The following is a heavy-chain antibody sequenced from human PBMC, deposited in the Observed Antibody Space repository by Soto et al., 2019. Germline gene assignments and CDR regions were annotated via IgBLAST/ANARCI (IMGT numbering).Heavy chain of an antibody. Sequence: SVKVSFKASRGTFSSYAISWVRQAPGQGLEWMGGIIPIFGTANYAQKFQGRVTITADESTSTAYMELSSLRSEDTAVYYCARERAAAGPFDYWGQGTLVTVSS. V-gene: IGHV1-69*13. CDR3: ARERAAAGPFDY. J-gene: IGHJ4*02. CDR2: IIPIFGTA. CDR1: RGTFSSYA. D-gene: IGHD6-13*01.